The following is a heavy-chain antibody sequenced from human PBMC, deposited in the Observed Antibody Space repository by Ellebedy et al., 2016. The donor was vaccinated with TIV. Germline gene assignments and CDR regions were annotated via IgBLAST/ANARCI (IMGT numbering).Heavy chain of an antibody. J-gene: IGHJ3*01. V-gene: IGHV3-7*01. D-gene: IGHD3-16*01. CDR3: ARYDIGSSFDAFDV. Sequence: GGSLRLXCVASGFTFSALWLGWVRQAPGKWLEWVANIKQDGSDKYYVDSVKGRFTIYRDNAKNSLFLQMNSLRVEDTAVYYCARYDIGSSFDAFDVWGQGTVVTVSS. CDR1: GFTFSALW. CDR2: IKQDGSDK.